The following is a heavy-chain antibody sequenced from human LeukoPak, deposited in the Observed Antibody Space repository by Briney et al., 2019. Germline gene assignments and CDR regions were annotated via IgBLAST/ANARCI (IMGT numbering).Heavy chain of an antibody. CDR3: ARDSDSSGWSWVY. CDR1: GYRFITDMYT. V-gene: IGHV1-3*01. Sequence: ASVKVSCKASGYRFITDMYTIHWMRQAPGHRLEWMGWINAGNGNTKYSQKFQGRVTITGDTSASTVYMELSSLIFEDTAVYYCARDSDSSGWSWVYWGQGTLVTVSS. J-gene: IGHJ4*02. D-gene: IGHD6-19*01. CDR2: INAGNGNT.